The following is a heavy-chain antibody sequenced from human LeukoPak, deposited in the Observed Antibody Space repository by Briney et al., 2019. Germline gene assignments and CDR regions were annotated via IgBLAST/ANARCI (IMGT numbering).Heavy chain of an antibody. D-gene: IGHD5-18*01. CDR2: IIPIFGTA. Sequence: EASVKVSCKASGGTFSSYAISWVRQAPGQGLEWMGGIIPIFGTANYAQTFQGRVTITADESTSTAYMELSSLRSEDTAVYYCARGTDTAMANYYYGMDVWGQGTTVTVSS. V-gene: IGHV1-69*13. CDR3: ARGTDTAMANYYYGMDV. J-gene: IGHJ6*02. CDR1: GGTFSSYA.